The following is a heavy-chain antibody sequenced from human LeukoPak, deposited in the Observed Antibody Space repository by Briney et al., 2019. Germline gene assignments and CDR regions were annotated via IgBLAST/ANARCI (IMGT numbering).Heavy chain of an antibody. CDR1: DGSISSYY. CDR3: ARHRFVSSWSPFDY. Sequence: TSETLSLTCTVSDGSISSYYWSWIRQPPGKGLEWIGHIYYSGSINYNPSLKSRITISVDTSKNQFSLKLSSVTAADTAVYYCARHRFVSSWSPFDYWGQGTLVTVSA. CDR2: IYYSGSI. J-gene: IGHJ4*02. V-gene: IGHV4-59*08. D-gene: IGHD6-13*01.